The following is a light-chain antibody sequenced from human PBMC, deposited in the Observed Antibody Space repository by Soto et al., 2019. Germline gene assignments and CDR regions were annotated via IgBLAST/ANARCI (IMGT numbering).Light chain of an antibody. Sequence: DIQMTQSPSTLYASVGDRVTITCRASQSTSTWLAWYQHKPGKAPNLLIYKASSLESGVPSRFSGSGSGTEFTLTISSLQPDDVATYYCQQYGRYRTFGTGTKVEIK. V-gene: IGKV1-5*03. J-gene: IGKJ1*01. CDR1: QSTSTW. CDR2: KAS. CDR3: QQYGRYRT.